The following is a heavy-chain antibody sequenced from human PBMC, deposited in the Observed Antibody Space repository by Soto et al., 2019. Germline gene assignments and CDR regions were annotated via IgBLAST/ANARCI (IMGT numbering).Heavy chain of an antibody. CDR1: GYTLTSYA. CDR2: INAGNGNT. V-gene: IGHV1-3*01. Sequence: ASVKVSCKASGYTLTSYAMHWVRQAPGQRLEWMGWINAGNGNTKYSQKFQGRVTITRDTSASTAYMELSSLRSEDTAVYYCAGRIISSGYGYYYYYYYKDVWGKGTTVTVSS. J-gene: IGHJ6*03. D-gene: IGHD5-12*01. CDR3: AGRIISSGYGYYYYYYYKDV.